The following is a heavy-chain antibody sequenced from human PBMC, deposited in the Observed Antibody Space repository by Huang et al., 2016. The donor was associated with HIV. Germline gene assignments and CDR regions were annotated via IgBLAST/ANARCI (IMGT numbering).Heavy chain of an antibody. CDR2: IYYRGTY. Sequence: QLQLQESGPGLVKPSETLSLTCTVSGGSISTSGYCWGWLRPPPGKGLGWIGSIYYRGTYSYNPSTKSRVPVSVDTSKSRFSLKLGSVTAADTAVYYCARQDTSGWYADPYYFDYWGQGTLVTVSS. CDR3: ARQDTSGWYADPYYFDY. J-gene: IGHJ4*02. D-gene: IGHD6-19*01. CDR1: GGSISTSGYC. V-gene: IGHV4-39*01.